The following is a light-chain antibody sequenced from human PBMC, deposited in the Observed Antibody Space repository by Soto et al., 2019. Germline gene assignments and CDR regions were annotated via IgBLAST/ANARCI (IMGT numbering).Light chain of an antibody. CDR1: QSVSRHY. J-gene: IGKJ1*01. Sequence: ENVLTQSPGTLSLSPGERATLSCRASQSVSRHYLAWYQQKPGQAPRLLIYGASSRATDIPDRFSGSGSGTDFTLTISRLEPEDFAVYYCQQFGTSPWTFGQGTKVEIK. CDR3: QQFGTSPWT. CDR2: GAS. V-gene: IGKV3-20*01.